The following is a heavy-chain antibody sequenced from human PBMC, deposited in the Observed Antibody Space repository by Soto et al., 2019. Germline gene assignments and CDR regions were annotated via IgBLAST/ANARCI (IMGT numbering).Heavy chain of an antibody. CDR3: ARDSSGWYYFDY. D-gene: IGHD6-19*01. CDR2: ISAYNGNT. Sequence: ASVKVSCKASGYTFTSYGISWVRQAPGQGLEWMGWISAYNGNTNYAQKLQGRVTMTRDTSTSTAYMELRSLRSDDTAVYYCARDSSGWYYFDYWGQGTLVTVSS. J-gene: IGHJ4*02. CDR1: GYTFTSYG. V-gene: IGHV1-18*01.